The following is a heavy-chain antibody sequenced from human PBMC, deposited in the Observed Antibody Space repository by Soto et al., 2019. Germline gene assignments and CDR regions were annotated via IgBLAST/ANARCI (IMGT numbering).Heavy chain of an antibody. J-gene: IGHJ4*02. V-gene: IGHV3-23*01. D-gene: IGHD4-17*01. CDR2: ISGSGGST. Sequence: GGSLRLSCAASGFTFSNYDMNWVRQAPGKGLEWVSGISGSGGSTYFADSVKGRFTISRDNSQSTLYLQMNSLRAEDTAVYYCAKADSVDYGEFDYWGQGTLVTVSS. CDR1: GFTFSNYD. CDR3: AKADSVDYGEFDY.